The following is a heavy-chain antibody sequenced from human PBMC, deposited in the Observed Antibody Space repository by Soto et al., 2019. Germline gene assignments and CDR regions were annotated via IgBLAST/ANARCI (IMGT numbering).Heavy chain of an antibody. D-gene: IGHD1-26*01. CDR3: ARVGWEIPPRFFGMDV. V-gene: IGHV1-69*06. CDR1: GGTFSSYA. Sequence: QVQLVQSGAEVKKPGSSVKVSCRASGGTFSSYAISWVRQAPGQGLEWMGGIIPIFDTTIYAQKFQGRVTITAEKSTGAAYRELSSLTSDDTAVYFCARVGWEIPPRFFGMDVWGQGTTVTVSS. CDR2: IIPIFDTT. J-gene: IGHJ6*02.